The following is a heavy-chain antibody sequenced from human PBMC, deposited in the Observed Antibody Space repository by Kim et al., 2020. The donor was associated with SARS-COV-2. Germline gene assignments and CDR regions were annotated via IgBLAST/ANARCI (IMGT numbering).Heavy chain of an antibody. V-gene: IGHV3-13*01. CDR2: DT. Sequence: DTYYPGSVKGRLTISRENAKNSLYLQMNSRRAGDTAVYYCARGVRGVMSPWGQGTLVTVSS. CDR3: ARGVRGVMSP. D-gene: IGHD3-10*01. J-gene: IGHJ5*02.